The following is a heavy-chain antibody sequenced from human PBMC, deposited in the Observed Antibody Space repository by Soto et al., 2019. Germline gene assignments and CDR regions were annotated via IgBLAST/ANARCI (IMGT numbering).Heavy chain of an antibody. CDR2: IDSSGNTI. D-gene: IGHD6-13*01. J-gene: IGHJ4*02. Sequence: EVQLVESGGGLAQPRGSLRLSCAASGFTFSGYEMNWVRQAPGKGLEWVSYIDSSGNTIDYADAVKGRFTISRDNAQHSLYLQISCLRDDDKAIYCWARDRPAADLNRRGQGKQVPVS. V-gene: IGHV3-48*03. CDR1: GFTFSGYE. CDR3: ARDRPAADLNR.